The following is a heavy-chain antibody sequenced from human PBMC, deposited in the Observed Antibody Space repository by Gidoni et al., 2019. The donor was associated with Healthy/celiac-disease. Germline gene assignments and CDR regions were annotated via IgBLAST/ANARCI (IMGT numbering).Heavy chain of an antibody. CDR2: LYYSGST. Sequence: QLQLQESGPGLVKPSATLSLTCTVSGGSISSSSYYWGWIRQPPGKGLEWIGSLYYSGSTYYNLSLKSRVTISVDTSKNQFSLKLSSVTAADTAVYYCASDTAKADYWGQGTLVTVSS. V-gene: IGHV4-39*01. CDR1: GGSISSSSYY. J-gene: IGHJ4*02. CDR3: ASDTAKADY. D-gene: IGHD5-18*01.